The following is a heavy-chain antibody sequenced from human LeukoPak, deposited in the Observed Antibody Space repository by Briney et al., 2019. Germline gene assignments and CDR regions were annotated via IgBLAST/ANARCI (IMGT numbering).Heavy chain of an antibody. CDR1: GFTFSNSW. CDR3: ATYSILNAREFRY. J-gene: IGHJ1*01. D-gene: IGHD4-11*01. CDR2: VQHIGGET. Sequence: PGGTLRLSCAGSGFTFSNSWMGWVRQAPGKGLEWVANVQHIGGETYYVDSVKGRFTISRDNAKNSVYLRMNSLGADDTAVYYCATYSILNAREFRYWGQGTLVTVTS. V-gene: IGHV3-7*01.